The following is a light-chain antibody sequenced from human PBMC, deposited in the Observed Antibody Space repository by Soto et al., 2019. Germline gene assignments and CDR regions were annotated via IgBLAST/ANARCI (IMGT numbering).Light chain of an antibody. Sequence: EIVLTQSPGALSLSPGERATLSGRASQSVSNSYLAWYQQKPGQAPGLLIYGASSRATGIPDRFSGSGSGTDFTLTISRLEPEDFAVYYCQQYGSSPYTFGQGTKLEIK. V-gene: IGKV3-20*01. CDR1: QSVSNSY. CDR2: GAS. J-gene: IGKJ2*01. CDR3: QQYGSSPYT.